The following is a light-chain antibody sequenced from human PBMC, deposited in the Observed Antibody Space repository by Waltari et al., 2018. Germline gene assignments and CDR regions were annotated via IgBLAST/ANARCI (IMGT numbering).Light chain of an antibody. CDR2: AAS. Sequence: DIQMTQSPSSLSASVGDRVTISCRASQSISSYLNWYQQKPGMAPQLPIHAASSLQSGVPSRFSGSGSGTDFTLTISSLQPEDIATYYCQQSYSTPYTFGQGTNLEIK. V-gene: IGKV1-39*01. CDR1: QSISSY. CDR3: QQSYSTPYT. J-gene: IGKJ2*01.